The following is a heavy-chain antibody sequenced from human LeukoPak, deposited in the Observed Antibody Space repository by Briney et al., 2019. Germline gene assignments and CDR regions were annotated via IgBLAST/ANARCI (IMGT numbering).Heavy chain of an antibody. D-gene: IGHD3-16*02. J-gene: IGHJ4*01. CDR2: ANYSGGT. CDR1: GGSISSSNW. V-gene: IGHV4-4*02. CDR3: ARAASGGLLGDY. Sequence: SETLSLTCAVSGGSISSSNWWSWVRQPPGKGLEWIGEANYSGGTNYNPSLKSRVIISVDTSKNQFSLKLSAVTAADTAVYYCARAASGGLLGDYWGQGTLVTVSS.